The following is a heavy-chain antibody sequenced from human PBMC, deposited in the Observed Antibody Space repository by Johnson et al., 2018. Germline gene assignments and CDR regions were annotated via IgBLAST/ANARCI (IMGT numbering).Heavy chain of an antibody. CDR1: GFTFSNYW. D-gene: IGHD3-22*01. V-gene: IGHV3-7*01. CDR2: IKQDGSEK. CDR3: AGRYEDSSVYFAYFQH. J-gene: IGHJ1*01. Sequence: VQLVQSGGGLVQPGGSLRLSCAASGFTFSNYWMSWVRQAPGKGLEWVANIKQDGSEKYYVDSVKCRFTISRDNAKNSLYLQMNTLRAEDTAVYYCAGRYEDSSVYFAYFQHWGQGTLVTVSS.